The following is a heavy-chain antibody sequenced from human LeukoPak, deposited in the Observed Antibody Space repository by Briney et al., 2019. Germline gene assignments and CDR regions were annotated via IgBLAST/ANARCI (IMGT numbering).Heavy chain of an antibody. Sequence: SVKVSCEASVGTFSSSAISWVRPTPGQGLEWMAGLIPIFGTADYAQKFQGRVTITADESTSTAYMELSSLRSEDTAVYCWALAVVVVEYTGYWSQGTLVTVSS. V-gene: IGHV1-69*13. CDR1: VGTFSSSA. CDR3: ALAVVVVEYTGY. J-gene: IGHJ4*02. D-gene: IGHD2-2*01. CDR2: LIPIFGTA.